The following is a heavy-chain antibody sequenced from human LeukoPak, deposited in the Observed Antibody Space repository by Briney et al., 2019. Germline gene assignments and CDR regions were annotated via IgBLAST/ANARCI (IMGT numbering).Heavy chain of an antibody. CDR1: GYTFTGYY. CDR3: ARADEDYYDSSGYYYSFDY. CDR2: INPSTGGT. J-gene: IGHJ4*02. Sequence: ASLKVSSKASGYTFTGYYMHWVRQAPGQGLEYMGWINPSTGGTNYAQRFQGRVTMTRDTSISTAYMELSRLRSDDTAVYYCARADEDYYDSSGYYYSFDYWGQGTLVTVSS. V-gene: IGHV1-2*02. D-gene: IGHD3-22*01.